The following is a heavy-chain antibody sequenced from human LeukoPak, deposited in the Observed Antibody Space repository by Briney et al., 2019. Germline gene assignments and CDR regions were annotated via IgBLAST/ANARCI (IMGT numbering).Heavy chain of an antibody. D-gene: IGHD6-19*01. Sequence: SGWSLRVYCSATGFTFSSYAMHWVRQAPGKGLEYVSAISSNGGSTYYADSVKGRFTISRDNSKNTLYLQMSSLRAEDTAVYYCVKDRWYSSGWPTTDYWGQGTLVTVSS. CDR3: VKDRWYSSGWPTTDY. CDR1: GFTFSSYA. V-gene: IGHV3-64D*06. CDR2: ISSNGGST. J-gene: IGHJ4*02.